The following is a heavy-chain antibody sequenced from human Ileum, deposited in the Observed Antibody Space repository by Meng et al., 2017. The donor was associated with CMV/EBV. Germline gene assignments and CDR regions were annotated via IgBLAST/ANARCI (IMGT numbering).Heavy chain of an antibody. CDR2: VNYNGNT. CDR1: GGSFSTYY. V-gene: IGHV4-34*01. CDR3: AREVYGSTWVLQAFDI. D-gene: IGHD6-13*01. Sequence: QAQLQQWGAGLLKSSETLSLTCAVYGGSFSTYYWTWIRQPPGKGLEWIGEVNYNGNTNYNPSLKSRATISIDTSQNQFSLKLTSVTAADTALYYCAREVYGSTWVLQAFDIWGQGTMVTVSS. J-gene: IGHJ3*02.